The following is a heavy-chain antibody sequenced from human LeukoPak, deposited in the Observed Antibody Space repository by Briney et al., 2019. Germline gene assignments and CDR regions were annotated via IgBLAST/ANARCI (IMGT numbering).Heavy chain of an antibody. CDR2: IATSDAYT. CDR3: AKALRQQPRAYDY. J-gene: IGHJ4*02. CDR1: GFTFSSYS. Sequence: GGSLRLSCAASGFTFSSYSMTWVRQGPGTGLECVSTIATSDAYTYYADSVQGRFTISRDNSKNTLYLQMDSLRAEDTAIYYCAKALRQQPRAYDYWGQGTLVTVSS. V-gene: IGHV3-23*01. D-gene: IGHD6-13*01.